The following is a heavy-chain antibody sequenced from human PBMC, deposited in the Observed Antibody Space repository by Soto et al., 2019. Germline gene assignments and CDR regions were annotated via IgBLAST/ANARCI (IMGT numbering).Heavy chain of an antibody. CDR3: AKDKWELQGGMGY. Sequence: QVQLVESGGGVVQPGRSLRLSCAASGFTFSSHGMHWVRQAPGKGLEWVAVISYDGSNKYYADSVKGRFTISRDNSKNTLYLQMNSLRAEDTAVYYCAKDKWELQGGMGYWGQGTLVTVSS. D-gene: IGHD1-26*01. CDR1: GFTFSSHG. CDR2: ISYDGSNK. J-gene: IGHJ4*02. V-gene: IGHV3-30*18.